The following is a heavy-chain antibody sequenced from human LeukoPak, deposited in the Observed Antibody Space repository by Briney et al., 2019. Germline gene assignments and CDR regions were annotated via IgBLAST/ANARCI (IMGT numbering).Heavy chain of an antibody. V-gene: IGHV4-59*01. D-gene: IGHD3-22*01. CDR3: ARGLVVTTYYFDY. J-gene: IGHJ4*02. CDR2: IYYSGST. CDR1: GGSISSYY. Sequence: PSETLSLTCTASGGSISSYYWSWIRQPPGKGLEWIGYIYYSGSTNYNPSLKSRVTISVDTSKNQFSLKLSSVTAADTAVYYCARGLVVTTYYFDYWGQGTLVTVSS.